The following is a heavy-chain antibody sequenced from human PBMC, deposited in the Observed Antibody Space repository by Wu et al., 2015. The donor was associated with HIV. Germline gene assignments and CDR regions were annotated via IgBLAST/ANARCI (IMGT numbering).Heavy chain of an antibody. V-gene: IGHV1-24*01. CDR2: FDPEDGDT. D-gene: IGHD2/OR15-2a*01. CDR1: GYTLSELA. CDR3: ATELTLVLRXLDY. J-gene: IGHJ4*02. Sequence: QVQLVQSGAEVKKPGASVKVSCKVSGYTLSELAMHWVRQAPGKGLEWMASFDPEDGDTIYAQSFQGRVTMTEDTSTDTTFLELSSLTSDDTAVYYCATELTLVLRXLDYWGQGTLVTVSS.